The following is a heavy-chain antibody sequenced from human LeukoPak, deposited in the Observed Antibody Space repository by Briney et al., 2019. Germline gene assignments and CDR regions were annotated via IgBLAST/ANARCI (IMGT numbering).Heavy chain of an antibody. Sequence: PSETLSLTCTVSGGSISSYYWSWIRQPPGKGLEWIGYIYYSGSTNYNPSLKSRVTISVDTSKNQFFLKLSSVTAADTAVYYCARGGITGTTLDYWGQGTLVTVSS. V-gene: IGHV4-59*01. CDR2: IYYSGST. J-gene: IGHJ4*02. CDR1: GGSISSYY. CDR3: ARGGITGTTLDY. D-gene: IGHD1-7*01.